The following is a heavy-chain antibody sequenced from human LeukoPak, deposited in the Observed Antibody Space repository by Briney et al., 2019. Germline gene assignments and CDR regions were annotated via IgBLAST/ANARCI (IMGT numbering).Heavy chain of an antibody. CDR2: ISGGGDST. CDR3: NLNNSGTSAIFY. J-gene: IGHJ4*02. V-gene: IGHV3-23*01. D-gene: IGHD3-10*01. CDR1: GFTFSNYA. Sequence: PGGSLRLSCAASGFTFSNYAMSWVRQAPGKGLEWVSGISGGGDSTYYADSVKGRFTISRDNAKNSLNLQMDSLRAEDTAVYYWNLNNSGTSAIFYWGLGTLVTVSS.